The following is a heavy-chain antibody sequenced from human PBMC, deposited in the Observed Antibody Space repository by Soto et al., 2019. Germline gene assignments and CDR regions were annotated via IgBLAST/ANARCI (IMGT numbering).Heavy chain of an antibody. CDR2: ISAYNGNT. CDR1: GYTFTSYG. J-gene: IGHJ4*02. CDR3: ATRSPAFDY. Sequence: ASVKVSCKASGYTFTSYGVTWVRQAPGQGLEWMGWISAYNGNTNSAQKLQGRVTMTRDTSTSTAYMELRSLRSDDTAVYYCATRSPAFDYWGQGTLVTVSS. V-gene: IGHV1-18*01.